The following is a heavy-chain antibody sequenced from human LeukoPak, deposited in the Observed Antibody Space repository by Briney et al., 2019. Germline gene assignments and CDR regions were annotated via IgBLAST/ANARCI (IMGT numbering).Heavy chain of an antibody. D-gene: IGHD1-26*01. J-gene: IGHJ6*03. CDR1: GYTFTSYY. CDR2: INPSGGSA. V-gene: IGHV1-46*01. Sequence: GASVKVSCKASGYTFTSYYMHWVRQAPGQGLEWMGIINPSGGSASYAQKFQGRVTMTRDMSTSTVYMELSSLRSEDTAVYYCARGDPSGSYRENYYYYYMDVWGKGTTVTVSS. CDR3: ARGDPSGSYRENYYYYYMDV.